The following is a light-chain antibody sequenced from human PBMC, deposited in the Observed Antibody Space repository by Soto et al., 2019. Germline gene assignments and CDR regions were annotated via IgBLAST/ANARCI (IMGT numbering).Light chain of an antibody. CDR3: QQYCSSPPST. CDR1: QRVSSSY. Sequence: EIVWTQSPGTLSLSPGERATLSCRASQRVSSSYLAWYQQKPGQAPRLLLYGASSRATGIPDRFSGSGSRTDFTLTISRLAPEDFAVYYCQQYCSSPPSTFGQGTKLEIK. CDR2: GAS. V-gene: IGKV3-20*01. J-gene: IGKJ2*01.